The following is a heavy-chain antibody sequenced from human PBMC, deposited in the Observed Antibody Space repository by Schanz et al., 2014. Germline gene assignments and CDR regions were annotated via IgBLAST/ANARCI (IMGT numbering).Heavy chain of an antibody. CDR1: GYTFTTYG. D-gene: IGHD6-13*01. Sequence: QVQLVQSGADVKKPGASVKVSCKASGYTFTTYGISWVRQAPGQGLEWMGWISAYNGNTNYAQKLQGRVTMTTDTSTSTAYMELRSLRSDDTAVYYCARDNLVSSSWYNYYGMDVWGQGTTVTVSS. V-gene: IGHV1-18*01. CDR2: ISAYNGNT. CDR3: ARDNLVSSSWYNYYGMDV. J-gene: IGHJ6*02.